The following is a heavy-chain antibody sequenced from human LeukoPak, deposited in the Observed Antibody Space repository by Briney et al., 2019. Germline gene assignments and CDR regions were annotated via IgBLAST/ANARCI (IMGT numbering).Heavy chain of an antibody. Sequence: PSETLSLTCAVYGGSFSGYYWSWIRQPPGKGLEWIGEVNHSGSTNYNPSLKSRVTISVDTSKNQFSLKLSSVTAADTAAYYCATLTGGFDPWGQGTLVTVSS. D-gene: IGHD7-27*01. CDR1: GGSFSGYY. CDR2: VNHSGST. J-gene: IGHJ5*02. CDR3: ATLTGGFDP. V-gene: IGHV4-34*01.